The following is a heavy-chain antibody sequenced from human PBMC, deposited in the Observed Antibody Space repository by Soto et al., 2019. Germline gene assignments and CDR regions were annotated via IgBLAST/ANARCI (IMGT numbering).Heavy chain of an antibody. J-gene: IGHJ4*02. Sequence: QLQLQLSGPGLVKPSETLSLTCNVSGASISSYNYWGWFRQPPGKGLARIGSIIYSGNVIYNPSLQSRLTLFVDPSKNQFSLMLSSVTAADTAVYYCVRHAQWLIRAYWGQGSLVTVSS. CDR3: VRHAQWLIRAY. D-gene: IGHD6-19*01. V-gene: IGHV4-39*01. CDR1: GASISSYNY. CDR2: IIYSGNV.